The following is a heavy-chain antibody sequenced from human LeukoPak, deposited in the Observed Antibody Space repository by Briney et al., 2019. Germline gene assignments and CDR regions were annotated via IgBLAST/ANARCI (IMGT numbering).Heavy chain of an antibody. D-gene: IGHD3-10*01. CDR1: GYTFSGYY. J-gene: IGHJ4*02. CDR3: ASGDRVTMLRGGNIGYFDY. CDR2: ISPNSGGT. Sequence: ASVKVSXKASGYTFSGYYMHWVRQAPGQGLEWMGWISPNSGGTDYAQKFQGRVTMTRDTSISTAYMELSRLRSDDTAVYYCASGDRVTMLRGGNIGYFDYWGQGTLVTVSS. V-gene: IGHV1-2*02.